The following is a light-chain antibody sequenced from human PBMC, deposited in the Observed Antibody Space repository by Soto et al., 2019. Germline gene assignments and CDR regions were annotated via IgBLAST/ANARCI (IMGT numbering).Light chain of an antibody. CDR3: QPANSFPLT. CDR1: QDIRGA. V-gene: IGKV1-13*02. Sequence: AIQLTQSPSSLSASVGDRVTITCRASQDIRGALAWYQQKPGKPPKLLIFDVSSLQSGVPSRFSGSGSGTDFTLTISSLQPEDFATYYCQPANSFPLTFGEGTKVEIK. J-gene: IGKJ4*01. CDR2: DVS.